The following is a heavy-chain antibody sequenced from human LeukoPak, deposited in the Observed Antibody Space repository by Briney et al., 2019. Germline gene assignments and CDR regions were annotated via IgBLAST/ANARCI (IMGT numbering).Heavy chain of an antibody. Sequence: ASVKVSCKVSGYTLTELSMHWVRQAPGKGLEWMGGFDPEDGETIYAQKFQGRVTMTEDTSTDTAYMELSSLRSEDTAVYYCATVAYYYDRSVGRFDYWGQGTLVTVSS. D-gene: IGHD3-22*01. CDR1: GYTLTELS. J-gene: IGHJ4*02. CDR2: FDPEDGET. CDR3: ATVAYYYDRSVGRFDY. V-gene: IGHV1-24*01.